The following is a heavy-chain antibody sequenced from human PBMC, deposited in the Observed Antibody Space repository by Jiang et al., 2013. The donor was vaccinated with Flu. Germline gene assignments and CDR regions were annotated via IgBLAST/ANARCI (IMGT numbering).Heavy chain of an antibody. CDR2: LKSDGSST. D-gene: IGHD2-2*01. Sequence: QLVESGGGLVKPGGSLRLSCAASGFSFSTYWMHWIRQVPGRGLVWVSRLKSDGSSTNYADSVKGRFTISRDNAKNTVYLQMTSLTAEDTAVYFCVRGGVGYCSGYSCTNDGFDIWGQGTTVTVSP. CDR3: VRGGVGYCSGYSCTNDGFDI. J-gene: IGHJ3*02. V-gene: IGHV3-74*02. CDR1: GFSFSTYW.